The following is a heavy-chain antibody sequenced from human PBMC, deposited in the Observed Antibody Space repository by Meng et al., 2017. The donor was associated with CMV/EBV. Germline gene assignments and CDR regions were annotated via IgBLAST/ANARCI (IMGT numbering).Heavy chain of an antibody. V-gene: IGHV1-69*05. CDR1: GGTFSSYA. J-gene: IGHJ3*02. D-gene: IGHD3-22*01. CDR3: ARVKYYYDSSGSGGAFNI. CDR2: IIPIFGTA. Sequence: SVKVSCKASGGTFSSYAISWVRQAPGQGLEWMGGIIPIFGTANYAQKFQGRVTITTDESTSTAYMELSSLRSEDTAVYYCARVKYYYDSSGSGGAFNIWGQGTMVTVSS.